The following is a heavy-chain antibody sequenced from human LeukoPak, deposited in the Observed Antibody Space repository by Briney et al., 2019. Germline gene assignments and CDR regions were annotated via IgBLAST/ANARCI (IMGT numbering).Heavy chain of an antibody. CDR1: GYTLTQLS. CDR3: ASYGSSWYGSGYNWFDP. V-gene: IGHV1-24*01. J-gene: IGHJ5*02. Sequence: ASVKVSCKVSGYTLTQLSMHWVRQAPGKGLEWMGGFDAENGETIYAQRLQGRVTMTEDTSTETAYMELSSLRSEDTAVYYCASYGSSWYGSGYNWFDPRGQGTLVTVSS. CDR2: FDAENGET. D-gene: IGHD6-13*01.